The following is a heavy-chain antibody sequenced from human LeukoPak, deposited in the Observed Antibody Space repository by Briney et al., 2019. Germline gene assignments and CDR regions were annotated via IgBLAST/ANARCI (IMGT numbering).Heavy chain of an antibody. J-gene: IGHJ4*02. V-gene: IGHV3-23*01. Sequence: PGGSLRLSCAASVFTFSSYAMSWVRQAPGKGLEWVSAISGSGWNTYYADSVKGRFTISRDNSKNTLYLQMNSLRAEDTAVYYCAKGVVGAISFDYWGQGTLVTVSS. CDR2: ISGSGWNT. D-gene: IGHD1-26*01. CDR1: VFTFSSYA. CDR3: AKGVVGAISFDY.